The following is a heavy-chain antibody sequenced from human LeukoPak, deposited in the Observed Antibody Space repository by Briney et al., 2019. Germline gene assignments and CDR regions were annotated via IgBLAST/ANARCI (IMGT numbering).Heavy chain of an antibody. CDR3: ASLDTALSQTGGY. CDR2: IKQTASET. D-gene: IGHD1-14*01. J-gene: IGHJ4*02. Sequence: AGSLTLSCVVSGFPFSPIWLSWVRQPPGKGLGWVAMIKQTASETHYVDSVRGRFYISRDSAKSSLYLQMNSLKADDTAVYYCASLDTALSQTGGYWGQGTLVTVSS. CDR1: GFPFSPIW. V-gene: IGHV3-7*01.